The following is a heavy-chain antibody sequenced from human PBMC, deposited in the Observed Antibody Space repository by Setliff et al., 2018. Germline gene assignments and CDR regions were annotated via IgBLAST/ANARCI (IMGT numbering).Heavy chain of an antibody. J-gene: IGHJ4*02. CDR1: GYTFTSYD. V-gene: IGHV1-8*03. Sequence: ASVKVSCKASGYTFTSYDINWVRQATRQGLEWMGWMNPNSGNTGYAQKFQGRVTITADKSTSTAYMEVRSLGSDDTAMYYCARAVGYCSGGSCYKGDDYWGQGTLVTVSS. CDR3: ARAVGYCSGGSCYKGDDY. CDR2: MNPNSGNT. D-gene: IGHD2-15*01.